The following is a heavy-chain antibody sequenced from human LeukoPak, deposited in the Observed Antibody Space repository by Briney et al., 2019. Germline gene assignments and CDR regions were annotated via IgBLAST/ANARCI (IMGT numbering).Heavy chain of an antibody. Sequence: GRSLRLSCAASGFTFSSYGMHWVRQAPGKGLEWVAVIWYDGSGKYHADSVKGRFTISRDNSKNTLYLQMNSLRAEDTAVYYCAREGGTSSGWYSWWFDPWGQGTLVTVSS. CDR3: AREGGTSSGWYSWWFDP. V-gene: IGHV3-33*01. D-gene: IGHD6-19*01. J-gene: IGHJ5*02. CDR2: IWYDGSGK. CDR1: GFTFSSYG.